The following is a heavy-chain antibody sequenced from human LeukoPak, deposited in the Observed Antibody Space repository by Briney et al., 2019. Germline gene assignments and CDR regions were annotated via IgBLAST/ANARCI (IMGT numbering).Heavy chain of an antibody. CDR2: IRYDGSNK. D-gene: IGHD2-15*01. CDR3: AKDRGPMVAAVFDY. J-gene: IGHJ4*02. CDR1: GFTFSSYG. V-gene: IGHV3-30*02. Sequence: GGSLRLSCAASGFTFSSYGMHWVRQAPGKGLEWVAFIRYDGSNKYYADSVKGRFTVSRDNSKNTLYLQMNSLRAEDTAVYYCAKDRGPMVAAVFDYWGQGTLVTVSS.